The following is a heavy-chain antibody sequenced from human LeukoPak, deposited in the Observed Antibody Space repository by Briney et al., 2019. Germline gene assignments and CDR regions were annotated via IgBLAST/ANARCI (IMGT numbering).Heavy chain of an antibody. J-gene: IGHJ3*02. CDR2: IYYSGST. V-gene: IGHV4-59*08. Sequence: SETLSLTCTVSGGSINSYYWSWIRQPPGKGLEWIGNIYYSGSTNYNPSLKSRVTISVDTSKNQFSLKLSSVTAADTAVYYCARGRGYGGNYLRSFDIWGQGTMVTVSS. CDR1: GGSINSYY. CDR3: ARGRGYGGNYLRSFDI. D-gene: IGHD1-26*01.